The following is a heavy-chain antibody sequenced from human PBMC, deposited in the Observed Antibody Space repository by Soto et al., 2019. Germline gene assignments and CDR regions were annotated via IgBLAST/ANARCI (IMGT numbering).Heavy chain of an antibody. CDR1: GYRFTSYW. V-gene: IGHV5-51*01. Sequence: GESLKISCNGSGYRFTSYWIGWVRQMPGKGLEWMGIIYPGDSDTRYNPSFQGQVTISADKSINTAYLQWSSLKASDTAIYYCARRGDEIYNYGSYYHGMDVWGQGTTVTVSS. CDR2: IYPGDSDT. J-gene: IGHJ6*02. D-gene: IGHD5-18*01. CDR3: ARRGDEIYNYGSYYHGMDV.